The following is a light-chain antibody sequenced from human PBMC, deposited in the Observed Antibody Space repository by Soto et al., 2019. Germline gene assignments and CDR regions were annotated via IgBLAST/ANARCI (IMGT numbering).Light chain of an antibody. Sequence: EIVMTQSPATLSVSPGERATLSCRASQSVGNNLAWYRQKSGQAPRLLIYGASTRATGIPARFSGSGSGTEFTLTIDSLLSDDFAVYLCQQYRNWPLTFGGGTKVEIK. CDR1: QSVGNN. V-gene: IGKV3-15*01. J-gene: IGKJ4*01. CDR3: QQYRNWPLT. CDR2: GAS.